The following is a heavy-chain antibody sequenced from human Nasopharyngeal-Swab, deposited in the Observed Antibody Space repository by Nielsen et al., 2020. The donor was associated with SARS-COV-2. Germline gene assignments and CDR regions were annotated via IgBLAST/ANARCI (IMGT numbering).Heavy chain of an antibody. Sequence: SETLSLTCAVYGGSFSGYYWSWIRQPPGKGLEWIGEINHSGSTNYNPSLKSRVTISVDTSKNQFSLKLSSVTAADTAVYYCARDAGDSGSSADYWGQGTLVTVSS. D-gene: IGHD1-26*01. CDR3: ARDAGDSGSSADY. V-gene: IGHV4-34*01. J-gene: IGHJ4*02. CDR1: GGSFSGYY. CDR2: INHSGST.